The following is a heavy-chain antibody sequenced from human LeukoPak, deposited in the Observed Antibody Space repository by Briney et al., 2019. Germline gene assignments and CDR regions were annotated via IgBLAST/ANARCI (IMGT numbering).Heavy chain of an antibody. CDR2: ISWNSGSI. CDR1: GFTFDDYA. CDR3: ARAITGTRNAFHV. V-gene: IGHV3-9*01. Sequence: KPGGSLRLSCAASGFTFDDYAMHWVRQAPGKGLEWVSGISWNSGSIGYADSVKGRLTISRDNAKNSLYLQMNSLRAEDTAVYYCARAITGTRNAFHVWGQGTMVTVPS. D-gene: IGHD1-20*01. J-gene: IGHJ3*01.